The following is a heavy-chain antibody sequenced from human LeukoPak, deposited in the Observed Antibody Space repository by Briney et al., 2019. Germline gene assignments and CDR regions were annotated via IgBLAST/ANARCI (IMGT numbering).Heavy chain of an antibody. D-gene: IGHD3-22*01. CDR1: GFTVSSNY. Sequence: PGGSLRLSCAASGFTVSSNYMSWVRQAPGKGLEWVSVIYSGGSTYYADSVKGRFTISRDNSKNTLYLQMNSLRAEDTAVYYCARGSPDSSGYFGTYFDYWGQGTLVTVSS. J-gene: IGHJ4*02. CDR2: IYSGGST. CDR3: ARGSPDSSGYFGTYFDY. V-gene: IGHV3-53*01.